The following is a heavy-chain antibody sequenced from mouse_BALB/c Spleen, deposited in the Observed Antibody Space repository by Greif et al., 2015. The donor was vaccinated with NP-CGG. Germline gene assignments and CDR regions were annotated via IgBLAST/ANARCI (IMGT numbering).Heavy chain of an antibody. CDR1: GFTFSDYY. V-gene: IGHV5-4*02. CDR2: ISDGGSYT. Sequence: EVQVVESGGGLVKPGGSLKLSCAASGFTFSDYYMYWVRQTPEKRLEWVATISDGGSYTYYPDSVKGRFTISRDNAKNNLYLQMSSLKSEDTAMHYCARDGNYWYFDVWGAGTTVTVSS. CDR3: ARDGNYWYFDV. D-gene: IGHD2-1*01. J-gene: IGHJ1*01.